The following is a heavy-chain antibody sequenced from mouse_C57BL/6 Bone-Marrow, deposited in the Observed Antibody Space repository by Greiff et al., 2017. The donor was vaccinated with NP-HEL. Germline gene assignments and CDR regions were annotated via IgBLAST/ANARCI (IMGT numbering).Heavy chain of an antibody. Sequence: QVQLQQPGAELVKPGASVKMSCKASGYTFTSYWITWVKQRPGQGLEWIGDIYPGSGSTNYNEKFKSKATLTVDTSSSTAYMQLSSLTSEDSAVYDCAREREYYGSSYSFDYWGQGTTLTVSS. D-gene: IGHD1-1*01. CDR2: IYPGSGST. CDR1: GYTFTSYW. V-gene: IGHV1-55*01. J-gene: IGHJ2*01. CDR3: AREREYYGSSYSFDY.